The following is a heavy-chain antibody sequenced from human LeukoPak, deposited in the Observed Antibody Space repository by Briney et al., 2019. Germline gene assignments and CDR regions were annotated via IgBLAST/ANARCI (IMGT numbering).Heavy chain of an antibody. CDR2: FYHGGST. J-gene: IGHJ6*03. Sequence: PSETLSLTCTVSGYSISTGYYWDWIRQPPGKGLEWIGTFYHGGSTYYNPSLKSRVTISVDTSKNQFSLNLTSVTAADTAVYYCARAGIPVAGTWGYYYYYMDVWGKGTTVTVSS. CDR3: ARAGIPVAGTWGYYYYYMDV. D-gene: IGHD6-19*01. V-gene: IGHV4-38-2*02. CDR1: GYSISTGYY.